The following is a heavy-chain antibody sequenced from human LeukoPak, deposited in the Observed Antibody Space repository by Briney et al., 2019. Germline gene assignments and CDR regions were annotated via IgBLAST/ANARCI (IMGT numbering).Heavy chain of an antibody. J-gene: IGHJ4*02. CDR1: GFTFSSYA. D-gene: IGHD3-22*01. V-gene: IGHV3-23*01. Sequence: GGSLRLSCAASGFTFSSYAMSWVRQAPGKGLEWVSAISGSGGSTYYADSVKGRFTISRDNSKSTLYLQMNSLRAEDTAVYYCAKDPVGYYYDSSGYLPHFDYWGQGTLVTVSS. CDR2: ISGSGGST. CDR3: AKDPVGYYYDSSGYLPHFDY.